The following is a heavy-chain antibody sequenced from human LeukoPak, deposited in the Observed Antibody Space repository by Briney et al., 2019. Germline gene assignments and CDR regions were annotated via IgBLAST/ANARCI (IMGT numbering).Heavy chain of an antibody. V-gene: IGHV3-21*06. D-gene: IGHD2-15*01. CDR2: ISSSSSYI. Sequence: GGSLRLSCSASEFTFSIYSMNWVRQSPGKGLEWVSSISSSSSYIYYADSVKGRFTTSRDNAKNRLYLQMNSLRAEDTAVYYCVRGLEAYCSGGSCTFDNWGQGTLVTVSS. J-gene: IGHJ4*02. CDR1: EFTFSIYS. CDR3: VRGLEAYCSGGSCTFDN.